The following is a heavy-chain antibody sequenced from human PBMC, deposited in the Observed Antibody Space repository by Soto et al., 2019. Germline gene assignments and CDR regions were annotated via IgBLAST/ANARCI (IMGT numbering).Heavy chain of an antibody. V-gene: IGHV1-18*04. CDR3: VRDPGGSYLYYYYYGMDV. Sequence: QVQLVQSGAEVKKPGASVKVSCKASGYTFTSYGISWVRQAPGQGLEWMGWISAYNGNTNYAQKLQGRVTMTTDTSTSTAYMELRSLRSDDTAVYYCVRDPGGSYLYYYYYGMDVWGQGTTVTVSS. CDR1: GYTFTSYG. CDR2: ISAYNGNT. D-gene: IGHD1-26*01. J-gene: IGHJ6*02.